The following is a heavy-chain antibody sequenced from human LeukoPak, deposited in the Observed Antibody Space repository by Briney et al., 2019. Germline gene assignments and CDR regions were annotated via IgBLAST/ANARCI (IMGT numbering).Heavy chain of an antibody. V-gene: IGHV4-59*08. CDR1: GGSISSYY. D-gene: IGHD3-22*01. J-gene: IGHJ3*02. Sequence: PSETLSLTCTVSGGSISSYYWSWIRQPPGKGLEGIGYIYYSGSTNYNPSLKSRVTISIDTSKNQFSLKLTSVTAAETAVYYCARHDSSGPYNAFDIWAQGTMVTVSS. CDR3: ARHDSSGPYNAFDI. CDR2: IYYSGST.